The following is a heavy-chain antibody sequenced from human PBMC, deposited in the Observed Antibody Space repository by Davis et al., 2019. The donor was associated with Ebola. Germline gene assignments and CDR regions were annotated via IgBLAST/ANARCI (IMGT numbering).Heavy chain of an antibody. CDR2: IYYSGST. J-gene: IGHJ4*02. CDR3: ARGYSSSWFDY. D-gene: IGHD6-13*01. Sequence: GSLRLSCTVSGGPISSYYWSWIRQPPGKGLEWIGYIYYSGSTNYNPSLQSRVTISVDTSKNQFSLKLSSVTAADTAVYYCARGYSSSWFDYWGQGTLVTVSS. V-gene: IGHV4-59*12. CDR1: GGPISSYY.